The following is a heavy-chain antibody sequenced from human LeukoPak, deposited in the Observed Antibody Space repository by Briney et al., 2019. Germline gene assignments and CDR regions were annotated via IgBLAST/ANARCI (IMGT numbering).Heavy chain of an antibody. Sequence: PGGSLRLSCAASGFTFSSYAMSWVRQAPGKGLEWVSAISGSGGSTYYADSVKGRFTISRDNSKNTLYLQMNSLRAEDTAVYYCAKPSDIVVVPAALKDWGQGTLVTVSS. CDR3: AKPSDIVVVPAALKD. V-gene: IGHV3-23*01. CDR1: GFTFSSYA. CDR2: ISGSGGST. D-gene: IGHD2-2*01. J-gene: IGHJ4*02.